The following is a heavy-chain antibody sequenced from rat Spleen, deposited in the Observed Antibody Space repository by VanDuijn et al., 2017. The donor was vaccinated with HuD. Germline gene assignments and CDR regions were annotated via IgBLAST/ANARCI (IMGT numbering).Heavy chain of an antibody. V-gene: IGHV4-2*01. CDR3: AREDHYSSYFWE. D-gene: IGHD1-2*01. CDR1: GFNFIDYW. CDR2: INKDSRTI. J-gene: IGHJ3*01. Sequence: EVKLVESGGGLVQPGTSLKLSCAASGFNFIDYWMGWVRQAPGKGLEWIGEINKDSRTINYTPSLKDKFTISRDNAQNTLYLQMSKLGSEDTAIYYCAREDHYSSYFWEWGQGTLVTVSS.